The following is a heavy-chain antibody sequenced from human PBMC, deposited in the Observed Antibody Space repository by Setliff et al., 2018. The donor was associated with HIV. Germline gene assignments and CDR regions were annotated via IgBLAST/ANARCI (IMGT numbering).Heavy chain of an antibody. CDR3: ARSSRSSPFWFDY. Sequence: PSETLSLTCTVPRGSISRYFWTWIRQRPGKGLEWIGYIYYSGSTHSNPSLKSRLTISVDTSSNQFSLKLNSVTAADTAIYYCARSSRSSPFWFDYWGRGTLVTVSS. D-gene: IGHD6-6*01. J-gene: IGHJ4*01. CDR1: RGSISRYF. CDR2: IYYSGST. V-gene: IGHV4-59*06.